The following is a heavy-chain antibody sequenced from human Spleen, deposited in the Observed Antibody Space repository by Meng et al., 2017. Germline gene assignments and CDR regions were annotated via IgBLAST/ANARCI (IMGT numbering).Heavy chain of an antibody. Sequence: QVQLPGAGPGLVTPSGTLSLTCAVSGGSISSSNWWSWVRQPPGKGLEWIGDIYHSGTTNYNPSLKSRVTMSVDTSKNQFSLKLSSVTAADTAIYYCTTYEYGDSDGDYWSQGTLVTVSS. CDR2: IYHSGTT. J-gene: IGHJ4*02. V-gene: IGHV4-4*02. CDR3: TTYEYGDSDGDY. D-gene: IGHD4-17*01. CDR1: GGSISSSNW.